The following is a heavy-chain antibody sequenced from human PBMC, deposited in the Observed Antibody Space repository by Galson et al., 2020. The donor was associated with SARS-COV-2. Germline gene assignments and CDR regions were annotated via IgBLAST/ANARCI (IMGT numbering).Heavy chain of an antibody. D-gene: IGHD2-2*01. Sequence: GGSLRLSCAASEFTFSSYSLHWVRQAPGKGLELVAVISSDGTNYYYAESVKGRFTISRDNSKNTLYLQMNSLRAEDTAVYYCARDGVPASIFDYSFMDVWGKGTTVTVSS. CDR1: EFTFSSYS. V-gene: IGHV3-30*01. J-gene: IGHJ6*03. CDR2: ISSDGTNY. CDR3: ARDGVPASIFDYSFMDV.